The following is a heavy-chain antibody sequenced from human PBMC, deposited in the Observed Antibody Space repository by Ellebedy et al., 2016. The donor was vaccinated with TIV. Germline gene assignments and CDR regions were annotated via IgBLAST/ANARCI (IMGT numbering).Heavy chain of an antibody. CDR3: TREEYGGNLDFFDY. D-gene: IGHD4-23*01. J-gene: IGHJ4*02. CDR1: GFTFGDYA. Sequence: GGSLRLXXTSSGFTFGDYAMSWFRQAPGKGLEWVGVIRSKAFGGTTDYAASVKGRFTISRDDSKSIAYLQMDSLSIEDTGVYFCTREEYGGNLDFFDYWGQGTLVTVSS. CDR2: IRSKAFGGTT. V-gene: IGHV3-49*03.